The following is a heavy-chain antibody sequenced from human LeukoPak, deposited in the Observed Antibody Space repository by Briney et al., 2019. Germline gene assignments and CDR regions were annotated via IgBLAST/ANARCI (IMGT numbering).Heavy chain of an antibody. D-gene: IGHD3-22*01. CDR1: GGSISSGGYY. CDR2: IYHSGST. CDR3: ASRLGDSSGYYREA. Sequence: KTSETLSLTCTVSGGSISSGGYYWSWIRQPPGKGLEWIGYIYHSGSTYYNPSLKSRVTISVDRSKNQFSLKLSSVTAADTAVYYCASRLGDSSGYYREAWGQGTMVTVSS. J-gene: IGHJ3*01. V-gene: IGHV4-30-2*01.